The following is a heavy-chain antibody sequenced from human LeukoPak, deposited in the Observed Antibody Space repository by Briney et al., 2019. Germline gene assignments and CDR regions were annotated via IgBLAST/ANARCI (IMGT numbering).Heavy chain of an antibody. V-gene: IGHV1-18*01. J-gene: IGHJ3*02. D-gene: IGHD3-10*01. CDR1: GYTFTSYG. CDR3: ARGYGSGSYLPRRNDAFDI. Sequence: GASVKVSCKASGYTFTSYGISWVRQAPGQGLEWMGWISAYNGNTNYAQKLQGRVTMTTDTSTSTAYMELRGLRSDDTAVYYCARGYGSGSYLPRRNDAFDIWGQGTMVTVSS. CDR2: ISAYNGNT.